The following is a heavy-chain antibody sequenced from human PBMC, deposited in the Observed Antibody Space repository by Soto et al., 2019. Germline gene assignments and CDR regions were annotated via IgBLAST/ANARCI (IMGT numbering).Heavy chain of an antibody. CDR1: GFTFSNYV. V-gene: IGHV3-23*01. D-gene: IGHD2-2*03. J-gene: IGHJ3*01. CDR3: AKEDNGWDF. Sequence: VGSLRLSCVASGFTFSNYVMNWVRQAPGKGLECVSVISGSGGTAYYADSVKGRFTISRDNSKNTLYLQMNSLRAEDTAKYYCAKEDNGWDFWGRGTMVTVSS. CDR2: ISGSGGTA.